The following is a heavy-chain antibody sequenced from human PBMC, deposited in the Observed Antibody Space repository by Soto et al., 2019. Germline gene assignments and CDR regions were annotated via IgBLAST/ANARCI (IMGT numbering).Heavy chain of an antibody. CDR3: SKTDYYYYGMDV. CDR2: IYYGGST. V-gene: IGHV4-39*01. CDR1: GGYISGGYYY. J-gene: IGHJ6*02. Sequence: PSDTLSLTCSVSGGYISGGYYYLSWIRQPPGKGLEWIGSIYYGGSTFYNPSLKSRLTISVDTSKNQFSLRLSSVTAADTAVYYCSKTDYYYYGMDVWGQGTTVTVSS.